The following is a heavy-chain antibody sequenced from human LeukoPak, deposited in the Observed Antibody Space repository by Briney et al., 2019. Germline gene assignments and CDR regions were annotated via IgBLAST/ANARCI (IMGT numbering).Heavy chain of an antibody. J-gene: IGHJ4*02. V-gene: IGHV1-2*06. CDR3: AKGKDYYGSGDIDC. Sequence: VASVKVSFKASGYTFTDYYVHWVRQAPGQGREWMGRINPYSGDTNYAQKFQGRVTMTRDTSISTAYMELSSLRSDDAAVYYCAKGKDYYGSGDIDCWGQGTLVTVSS. CDR1: GYTFTDYY. CDR2: INPYSGDT. D-gene: IGHD3-10*01.